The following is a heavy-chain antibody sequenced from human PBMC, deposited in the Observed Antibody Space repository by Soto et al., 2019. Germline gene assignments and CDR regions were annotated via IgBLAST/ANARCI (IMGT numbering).Heavy chain of an antibody. CDR1: GGTFSGST. CDR2: IIPILGIA. CDR3: ARGKGCSTATCYSPNWFDP. D-gene: IGHD2-2*01. V-gene: IGHV1-69*02. Sequence: ASVKVSCKDSGGTFSGSTFVWVRQAPGQGLEWMGRIIPILGIANYAQKFQGRVTITADIFTRTAYMELSSLRSDDTAVYYCARGKGCSTATCYSPNWFDPWG. J-gene: IGHJ5*02.